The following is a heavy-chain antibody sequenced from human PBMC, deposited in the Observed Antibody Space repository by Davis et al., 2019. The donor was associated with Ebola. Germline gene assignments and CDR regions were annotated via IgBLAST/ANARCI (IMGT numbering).Heavy chain of an antibody. CDR3: AKLNYYGSGSYSELFYVMDV. Sequence: GESLKISCVASGFTLSYYGMNWVRQAPGKGLEWVSYSGSSGSTVSYADSVKGRFTFSRDNAKNSLTLQMTNLRAEDTALYYCAKLNYYGSGSYSELFYVMDVWGQGTTVTVSS. D-gene: IGHD3-10*01. J-gene: IGHJ6*02. CDR2: SGSSGSTV. CDR1: GFTLSYYG. V-gene: IGHV3-48*01.